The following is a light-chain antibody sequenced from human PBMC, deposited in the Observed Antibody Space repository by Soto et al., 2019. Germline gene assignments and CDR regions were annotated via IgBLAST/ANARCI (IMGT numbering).Light chain of an antibody. J-gene: IGKJ3*01. CDR2: GGS. CDR1: QSISNSY. Sequence: EIVLTQSPGTLSLSPGERATLSCSANQSISNSYLAWYQKKPGQAPRLLVYGGSARSTGIPDRFRGSGSLTDFPLTISRLVPEDFAVYYCQQYGTSRFTFGPGTKVDIK. CDR3: QQYGTSRFT. V-gene: IGKV3-20*01.